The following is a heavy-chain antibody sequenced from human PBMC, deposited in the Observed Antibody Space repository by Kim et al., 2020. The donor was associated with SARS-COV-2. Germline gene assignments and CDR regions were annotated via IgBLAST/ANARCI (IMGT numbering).Heavy chain of an antibody. J-gene: IGHJ6*02. CDR2: IYSGGST. CDR1: GFTVSSNY. CDR3: ARDRVVVPAAISSDYYYYYGMDV. Sequence: GGSLRLSCAASGFTVSSNYMSWVRQAPGKGLEWVSVIYSGGSTYYADSVKGRFTISRHNSKNTLYLQMNSLRAEDTAVYYCARDRVVVPAAISSDYYYYYGMDVWGQGTTVTVSS. V-gene: IGHV3-53*04. D-gene: IGHD2-2*01.